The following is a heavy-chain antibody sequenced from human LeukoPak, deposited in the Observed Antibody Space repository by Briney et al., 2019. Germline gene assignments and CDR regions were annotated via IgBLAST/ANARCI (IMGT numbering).Heavy chain of an antibody. CDR2: IETDGSTS. CDR1: GFPFNLNR. D-gene: IGHD1-26*01. V-gene: IGHV3-74*01. Sequence: GGSLRLSCAASGFPFNLNRIHWVRQVPGKGLEWISWIETDGSTSGYLRSVQGRFTVSRDNAKSTVHLQMNSLRAEDTATYYCARDQVGTMPLDFWGQGTLVTVSS. J-gene: IGHJ4*02. CDR3: ARDQVGTMPLDF.